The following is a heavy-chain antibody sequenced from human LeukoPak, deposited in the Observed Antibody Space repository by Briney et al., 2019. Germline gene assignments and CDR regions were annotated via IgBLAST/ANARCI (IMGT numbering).Heavy chain of an antibody. D-gene: IGHD3-10*01. V-gene: IGHV1-2*02. J-gene: IGHJ4*02. Sequence: ASVKVSCKASGHTFTGYYMHWVRQAPGQGLEWMGWINPNSGGTNYAQKFQGRVTMTRDTSISTAYMELSRLRSDDTAVYYCARDRGMVRAIDYWGQGTLVTVSS. CDR2: INPNSGGT. CDR3: ARDRGMVRAIDY. CDR1: GHTFTGYY.